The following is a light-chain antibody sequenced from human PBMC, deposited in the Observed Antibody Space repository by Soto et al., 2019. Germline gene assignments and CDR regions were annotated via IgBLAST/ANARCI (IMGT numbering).Light chain of an antibody. Sequence: QPVLTQPPSVSGAPRQRVTISCTGSSSNIGAGYDVHWYQQLPGTAPKLLIYGNSNRPSGVPDRFSGSKSGTSASLAITGLQAEDEVDYYCQSYDSSLSGWVFGGGTKLTVL. CDR2: GNS. V-gene: IGLV1-40*01. CDR1: SSNIGAGYD. J-gene: IGLJ2*01. CDR3: QSYDSSLSGWV.